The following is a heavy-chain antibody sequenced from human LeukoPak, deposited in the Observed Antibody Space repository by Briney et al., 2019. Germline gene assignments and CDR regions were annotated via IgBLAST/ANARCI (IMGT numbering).Heavy chain of an antibody. Sequence: GASVKVSCKASGYTFTGYYMHWVRQAPGQGLEWMGRIIPILGIANYAQKFQGRVTITADKSTSTAYMELSSLRSEDTAVYYCARDTPAHYYDSSGSFDYWGQGTLVTVSS. J-gene: IGHJ4*02. V-gene: IGHV1-69*04. CDR3: ARDTPAHYYDSSGSFDY. CDR1: GYTFTGYY. CDR2: IIPILGIA. D-gene: IGHD3-22*01.